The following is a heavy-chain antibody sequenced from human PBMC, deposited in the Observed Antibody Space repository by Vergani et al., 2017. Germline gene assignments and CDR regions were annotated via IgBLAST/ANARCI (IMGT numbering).Heavy chain of an antibody. CDR3: ARDLYSSSYDYYYGMDV. CDR1: GGTFSSYA. D-gene: IGHD6-6*01. V-gene: IGHV1-69*17. J-gene: IGHJ6*02. Sequence: QVQLVQSGAEVKKPGSSVKVSCKASGGTFSSYAISWVRQAPGQGLEWMGGIIPIFGIANYAQKFQGRVTITADKSPSTAYMELSSLRSEDTAVYYCARDLYSSSYDYYYGMDVWGQGTTVTVSS. CDR2: IIPIFGIA.